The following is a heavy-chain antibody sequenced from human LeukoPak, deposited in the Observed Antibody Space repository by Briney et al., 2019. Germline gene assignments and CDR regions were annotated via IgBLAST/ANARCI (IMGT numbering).Heavy chain of an antibody. Sequence: GGSLRLSCAASGFTFSSYAVNWVRQAPGKGLEWVSGISGSGGNTYYADSVKGRFTISRDNSKNTLYLQMNSLRAEDTAVYYCAKVLGHSYGAFDYWGQGTLVTVSS. D-gene: IGHD5-18*01. CDR2: ISGSGGNT. CDR1: GFTFSSYA. CDR3: AKVLGHSYGAFDY. V-gene: IGHV3-23*01. J-gene: IGHJ4*02.